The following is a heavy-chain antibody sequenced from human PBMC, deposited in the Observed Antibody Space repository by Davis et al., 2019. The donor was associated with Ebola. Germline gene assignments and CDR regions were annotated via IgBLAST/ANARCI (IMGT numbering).Heavy chain of an antibody. D-gene: IGHD3-3*01. CDR2: IYYSGRT. CDR1: GDSISSSSYY. J-gene: IGHJ3*02. Sequence: SETLSLTCTVSGDSISSSSYYWGWIRQPPGKGLEWIGSIYYSGRTYYNPSLKSRVTISVDTSKNQFSLKLSSVTAADTAVYYCARQGLRFLEWLYHNDAFDIWGQGTMVTVSS. CDR3: ARQGLRFLEWLYHNDAFDI. V-gene: IGHV4-39*01.